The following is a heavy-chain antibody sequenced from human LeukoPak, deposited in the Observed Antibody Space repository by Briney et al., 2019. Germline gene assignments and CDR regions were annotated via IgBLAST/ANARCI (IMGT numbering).Heavy chain of an antibody. CDR1: GGSFSGYY. D-gene: IGHD1-26*01. J-gene: IGHJ1*01. CDR2: INHSGST. CDR3: ARSGSREYFQH. Sequence: SETLSLTCAVYGGSFSGYYWSWIRQPPGKGLEWIGEINHSGSTNYNPSLKSRVTISVDTSKNQFSLKLSSVTAADTVVYYCARSGSREYFQHWGQGTLVTVSS. V-gene: IGHV4-34*01.